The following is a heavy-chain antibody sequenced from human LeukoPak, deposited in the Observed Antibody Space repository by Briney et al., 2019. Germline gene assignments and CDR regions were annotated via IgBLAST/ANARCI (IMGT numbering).Heavy chain of an antibody. J-gene: IGHJ2*01. V-gene: IGHV4-39*01. CDR1: GGSISSSSYC. CDR3: ARQSWSVAGTGYFDL. Sequence: SETLSLTCTVSGGSISSSSYCWGWIRQPPGRGLEWFGSIYFSGSTYYNPSLKSRVTISVDTSKNQFSLKLSSVTAADTAVYYCARQSWSVAGTGYFDLWGRGTLVTVSS. D-gene: IGHD6-19*01. CDR2: IYFSGST.